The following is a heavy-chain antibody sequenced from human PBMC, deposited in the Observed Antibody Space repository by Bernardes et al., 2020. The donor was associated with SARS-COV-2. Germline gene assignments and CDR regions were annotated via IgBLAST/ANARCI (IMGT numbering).Heavy chain of an antibody. CDR1: GFTFSSYS. CDR3: ASGSHDYYYYYGMDV. Sequence: GGSLRLSCAASGFTFSSYSMNWVRQAPGKGLEWVSSISSSSSYIYYADSVKGRFTISRDNAKNSLYLQMNSLRAEDTAVYYCASGSHDYYYYYGMDVWGQGTTVTVSS. CDR2: ISSSSSYI. V-gene: IGHV3-21*01. J-gene: IGHJ6*02. D-gene: IGHD1-26*01.